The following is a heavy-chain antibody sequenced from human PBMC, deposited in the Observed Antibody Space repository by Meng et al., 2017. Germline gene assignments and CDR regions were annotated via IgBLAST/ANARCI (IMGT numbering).Heavy chain of an antibody. V-gene: IGHV4-4*02. CDR1: GCPISSHNW. J-gene: IGHJ4*02. D-gene: IGHD2-21*02. Sequence: LQVRGLSLLKPTWPLSLTSLGSGCPISSHNWWGWVRQPPGTGLEWIGEGYHNWNANYNPSLKSRVTISVDKSKNQFSPKLSFVAAAATAIYYCARELDAVGVTAYDLWGQGTLVTVSS. CDR3: ARELDAVGVTAYDL. CDR2: GYHNWNA.